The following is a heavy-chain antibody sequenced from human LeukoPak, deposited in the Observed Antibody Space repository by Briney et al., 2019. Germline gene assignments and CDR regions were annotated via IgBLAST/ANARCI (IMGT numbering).Heavy chain of an antibody. Sequence: SETLSLTCTVSGGSISSYYWSWIRQPPGKGLEWIGYIYYSGSTNYNPPLKSRVTISVDTSKNQFSLKLSSVTAADTAVYYCARDSCSSTSCYTTNRYFQHWGQGTLVTVSS. CDR2: IYYSGST. D-gene: IGHD2-2*02. J-gene: IGHJ1*01. CDR3: ARDSCSSTSCYTTNRYFQH. V-gene: IGHV4-59*01. CDR1: GGSISSYY.